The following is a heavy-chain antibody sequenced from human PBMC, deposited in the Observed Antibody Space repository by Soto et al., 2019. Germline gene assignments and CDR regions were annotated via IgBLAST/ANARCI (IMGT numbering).Heavy chain of an antibody. CDR2: VSPGMANA. CDR3: EATSGF. J-gene: IGHJ4*02. CDR1: GYTFTDYD. Sequence: QVQVAQSRAEVKKPGASVKVSCKTSGYTFTDYDINWVRQATGQGLEWMGWVSPGMANAGYAPQFHGRATMPRDTSISTVSVELNSLTSGDTAVYFCEATSGFWGQGTKITVS. V-gene: IGHV1-8*01. D-gene: IGHD5-12*01.